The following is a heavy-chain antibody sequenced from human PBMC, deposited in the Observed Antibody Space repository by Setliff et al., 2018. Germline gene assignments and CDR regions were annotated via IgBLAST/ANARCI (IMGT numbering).Heavy chain of an antibody. J-gene: IGHJ6*03. CDR3: VRMSGFQYMDV. Sequence: SETLSLTCTVSGDSINSRTNYWSWIRQPAGKGPEWIGHIYASWSTNYNHSLKSRVTISLDTSKNQFSLKLSSVTAADTAVYYCVRMSGFQYMDVWGKGTTVTVSS. V-gene: IGHV4-61*09. CDR2: IYASWST. CDR1: GDSINSRTNY. D-gene: IGHD3-3*01.